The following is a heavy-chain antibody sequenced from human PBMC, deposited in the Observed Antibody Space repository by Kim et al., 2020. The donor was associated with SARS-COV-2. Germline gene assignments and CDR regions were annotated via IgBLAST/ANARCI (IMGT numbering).Heavy chain of an antibody. CDR2: IRSKANSYAT. J-gene: IGHJ3*02. Sequence: GGSLRLSCAASGFTFSGSAMHWVRQASGKGLEWVGRIRSKANSYATAYAASVKGRFTISRDDSKNTAYLQMNSLKTEDTAVYYCTRPQMYYYDSSGYPLDAFDIWGQGTMVTVSS. D-gene: IGHD3-22*01. V-gene: IGHV3-73*01. CDR3: TRPQMYYYDSSGYPLDAFDI. CDR1: GFTFSGSA.